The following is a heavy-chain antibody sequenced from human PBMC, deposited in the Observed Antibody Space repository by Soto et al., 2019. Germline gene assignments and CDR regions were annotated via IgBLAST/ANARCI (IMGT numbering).Heavy chain of an antibody. J-gene: IGHJ6*02. CDR2: ISSSSSYI. D-gene: IGHD1-26*01. CDR1: GFTFSSYG. V-gene: IGHV3-21*01. Sequence: GGSQRLSCAASGFTFSSYGRNWVRQAPGKGLEWVSSISSSSSYIYYADSVKGRFTISRDNAKNSLYLQMNSLRAEDTAVYYCARGYSGVANYGMDVWGQGTTVTVSS. CDR3: ARGYSGVANYGMDV.